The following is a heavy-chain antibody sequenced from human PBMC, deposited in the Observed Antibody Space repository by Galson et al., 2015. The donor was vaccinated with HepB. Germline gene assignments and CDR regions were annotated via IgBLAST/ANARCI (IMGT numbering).Heavy chain of an antibody. CDR2: ITHTGST. V-gene: IGHV3-23*01. CDR3: AKDVPTSYGWLHIDTIDY. J-gene: IGHJ4*02. Sequence: SLRLSCAVSGFTFSNYGMNWFRQAPGKGLEWVSLITHTGSTVYADSVKGRFTISRDDSKNTLYLQLNSLRVEDTAIYYCAKDVPTSYGWLHIDTIDYGGQGTPVTVSS. D-gene: IGHD3-16*01. CDR1: GFTFSNYG.